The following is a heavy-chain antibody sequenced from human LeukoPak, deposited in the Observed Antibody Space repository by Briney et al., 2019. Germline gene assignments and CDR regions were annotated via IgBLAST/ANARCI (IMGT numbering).Heavy chain of an antibody. CDR3: ARGAAAMADYFDY. CDR2: ISYDGSNK. Sequence: GRSLRLSCAASGFTLSSYAMHWDHQAPGKGLEWVAVISYDGSNKYYADSVKGRFTISRDNSKNTLYLQMNSLRAEDTAVYYCARGAAAMADYFDYWGQGTLVTVSS. J-gene: IGHJ4*02. CDR1: GFTLSSYA. D-gene: IGHD2-2*01. V-gene: IGHV3-30-3*01.